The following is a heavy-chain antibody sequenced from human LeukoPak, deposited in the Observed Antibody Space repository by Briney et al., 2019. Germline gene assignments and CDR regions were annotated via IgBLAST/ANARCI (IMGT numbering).Heavy chain of an antibody. CDR2: IIPIFGTA. J-gene: IGHJ5*02. D-gene: IGHD3-10*01. CDR3: ARDAWFGELSPPGYNWFDP. Sequence: SVKVSCKASGGTFSSYAISWVRQAPGQGLEWMGGIIPIFGTANYAQKFQGRVTITADESTSTAYMELSSLRSEDTAVYHCARDAWFGELSPPGYNWFDPWGQGTLVTVSS. CDR1: GGTFSSYA. V-gene: IGHV1-69*01.